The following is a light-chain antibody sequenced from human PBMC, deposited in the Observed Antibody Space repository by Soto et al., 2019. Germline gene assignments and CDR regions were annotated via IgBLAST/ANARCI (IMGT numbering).Light chain of an antibody. J-gene: IGKJ5*01. CDR3: LQHNSYQTT. CDR1: QDIRKD. Sequence: DIQMTHSPSSLSASVGDRVTITCRASQDIRKDLGWYQQKPGRAPKRLIYAASSLHSGVPSRFRGSGSGKAFTLSISSLQPEDFATYYCLQHNSYQTTFGRRTRLEIX. CDR2: AAS. V-gene: IGKV1-17*01.